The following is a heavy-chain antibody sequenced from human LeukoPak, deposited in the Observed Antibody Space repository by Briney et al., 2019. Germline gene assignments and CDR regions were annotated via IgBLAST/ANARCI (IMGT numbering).Heavy chain of an antibody. D-gene: IGHD2-15*01. J-gene: IGHJ1*01. CDR1: GGTFSSYA. Sequence: SVKVSCKASGGTFSSYAISWVRQAPGQGLEWMGRIIPILGIANYAQKFQGRVTITADKSMSTAYMELSSLRSEDTAVYYCARDGDLGYCSGGSCQYFQHWGQGTLVTVSS. CDR2: IIPILGIA. V-gene: IGHV1-69*04. CDR3: ARDGDLGYCSGGSCQYFQH.